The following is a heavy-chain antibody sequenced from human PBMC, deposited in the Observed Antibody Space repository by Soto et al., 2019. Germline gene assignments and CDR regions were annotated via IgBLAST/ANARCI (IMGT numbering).Heavy chain of an antibody. CDR2: ISGSGGST. CDR1: GFTFSSYA. D-gene: IGHD3-3*01. J-gene: IGHJ6*03. CDR3: AKGGYYDCWSGYYIDYYYYYMDV. Sequence: EVQLLESGGGLVQPGGSLRLSCAASGFTFSSYAMSWVRQAPGKGLEWVSAISGSGGSTYYADSVKGRFTISRDNSKNTLYLQMNSLRAEDTAVYYCAKGGYYDCWSGYYIDYYYYYMDVWGKGSTVTVSS. V-gene: IGHV3-23*01.